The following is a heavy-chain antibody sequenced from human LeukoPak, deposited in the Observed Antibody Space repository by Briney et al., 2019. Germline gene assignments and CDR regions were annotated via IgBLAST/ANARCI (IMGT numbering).Heavy chain of an antibody. CDR1: GGTFSSYA. V-gene: IGHV1-69*13. J-gene: IGHJ4*02. D-gene: IGHD5-18*01. CDR2: IIPIFGTA. Sequence: SVKVSCTASGGTFSSYAISWVRQAPGQGLEWMGGIIPIFGTANYAQKFQGRVTITADESTSTAYMELSSLRSEDTAVYYCARDRGWAGYSYGFYYWGQGTLDTVSS. CDR3: ARDRGWAGYSYGFYY.